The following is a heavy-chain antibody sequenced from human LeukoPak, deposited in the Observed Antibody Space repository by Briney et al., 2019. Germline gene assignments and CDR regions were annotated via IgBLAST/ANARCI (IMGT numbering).Heavy chain of an antibody. Sequence: GGSLRLSCAASGFTFSSYGMHWVRQAPGKGLEWVAVIWYDGSNKYYADSVKGRFTISRDNSKNTLYLQMNSLRAEDTAVYYCASDPTVTLLLFYYYYGMDVWGQGTTVTVSS. D-gene: IGHD2-15*01. J-gene: IGHJ6*02. CDR3: ASDPTVTLLLFYYYYGMDV. CDR2: IWYDGSNK. V-gene: IGHV3-33*01. CDR1: GFTFSSYG.